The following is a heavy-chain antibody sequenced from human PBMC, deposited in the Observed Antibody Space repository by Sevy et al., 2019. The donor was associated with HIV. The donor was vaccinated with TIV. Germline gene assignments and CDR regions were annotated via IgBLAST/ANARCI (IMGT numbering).Heavy chain of an antibody. V-gene: IGHV3-23*01. CDR2: ITESGTST. CDR3: AKDMYTSSWYYFDY. D-gene: IGHD6-13*01. CDR1: GFTFSYYA. J-gene: IGHJ4*02. Sequence: GGSLRLSCAGSGFTFSYYAMSWVRQAPGKGLEWVSAITESGTSTFYADSVKGRFTISRDNSKNTVYMEMSGLRAEDTAVYFCAKDMYTSSWYYFDYWGQGALVTVSS.